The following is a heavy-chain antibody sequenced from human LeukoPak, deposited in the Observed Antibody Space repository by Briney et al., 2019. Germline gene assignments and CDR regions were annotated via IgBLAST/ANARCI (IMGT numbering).Heavy chain of an antibody. CDR2: ISSSSSYI. D-gene: IGHD6-13*01. CDR1: GFTFSSYS. Sequence: GGSLRLSCAASGFTFSSYSMNWVRQAPGKGLEWVSSISSSSSYIYYADSVKGRFTISRDNAKNSLYLQMNSLRAEDTAVYYCARDIIAAAGRPFDYWGQGTLVTVSS. CDR3: ARDIIAAAGRPFDY. V-gene: IGHV3-21*01. J-gene: IGHJ4*02.